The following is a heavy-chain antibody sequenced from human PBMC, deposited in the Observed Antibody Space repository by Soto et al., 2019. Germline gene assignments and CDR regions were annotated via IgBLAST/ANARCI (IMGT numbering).Heavy chain of an antibody. Sequence: SETLSLTCTVPGGSISGYYWSWVRQPAGKGLEWVGRIYSDGTTNYSPSLKSRVTMSLDTSKDQFSLHLNSVTAADTAVYYCSRVGCSNSKCYTRGMDVWGQGTTVTVSS. CDR2: IYSDGTT. V-gene: IGHV4-4*07. CDR1: GGSISGYY. CDR3: SRVGCSNSKCYTRGMDV. D-gene: IGHD2-2*01. J-gene: IGHJ6*02.